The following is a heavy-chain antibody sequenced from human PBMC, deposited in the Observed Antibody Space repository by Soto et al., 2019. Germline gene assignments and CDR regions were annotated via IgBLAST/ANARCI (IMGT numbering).Heavy chain of an antibody. CDR2: ISYDGSNK. V-gene: IGHV3-30*18. CDR1: GFTFSSYG. Sequence: ESGGGVVQPGRSLRLSCAASGFTFSSYGMHWVRQAPGKGLEWVAVISYDGSNKYYADSVKGRFTISRDNSKNTLYLQMNSLRAEDTAVYYCAKAGSSGWYDYYYGMDVWGQGTTVTVSS. J-gene: IGHJ6*02. CDR3: AKAGSSGWYDYYYGMDV. D-gene: IGHD6-19*01.